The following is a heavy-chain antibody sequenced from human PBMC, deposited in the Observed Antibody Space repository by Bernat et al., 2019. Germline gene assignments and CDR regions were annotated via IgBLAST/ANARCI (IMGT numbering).Heavy chain of an antibody. CDR1: GGSISSNNYY. CDR2: IHHSGST. CDR3: ASHYNGNDGGLADY. D-gene: IGHD1-20*01. Sequence: QLQLQESGPGLVKPSETLSLTCTVSGGSISSNNYYWGWIRQPPGKGLEWIGSIHHSGSTYYNPSLESRVTVLVDTSKNQFSLKLSSVTAADTAVYYCASHYNGNDGGLADYWGQGTLVTVSS. V-gene: IGHV4-39*01. J-gene: IGHJ4*02.